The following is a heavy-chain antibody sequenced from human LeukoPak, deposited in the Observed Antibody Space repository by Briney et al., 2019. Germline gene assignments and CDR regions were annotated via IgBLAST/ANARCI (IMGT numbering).Heavy chain of an antibody. V-gene: IGHV4-34*01. Sequence: SETLSLTCAVYGGSFSGYYWSWIRQPPGKGLEWIGEINHSGSTNYNPSLKSRVTISVDTSKNQFSLKLSSVTAADTAVYYCASGYSSGWYRNRWALFDYWGQGTLITVSS. CDR3: ASGYSSGWYRNRWALFDY. J-gene: IGHJ4*02. CDR1: GGSFSGYY. D-gene: IGHD6-19*01. CDR2: INHSGST.